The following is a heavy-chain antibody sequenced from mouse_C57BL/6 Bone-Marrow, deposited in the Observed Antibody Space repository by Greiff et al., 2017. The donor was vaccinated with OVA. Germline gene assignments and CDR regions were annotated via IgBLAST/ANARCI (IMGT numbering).Heavy chain of an antibody. V-gene: IGHV1-19*01. Sequence: VQLQQSGPVLVKPGASVKMSCKASGYTFTDYYMNWVKQSHGKSLEWIGVINPYNGGTSYDPKFKGKATLTVDKSSSTAYMELNSLTSEDTADYSCAPYGNYYARDYWGQGTSVTVSS. CDR1: GYTFTDYY. J-gene: IGHJ4*01. D-gene: IGHD1-1*01. CDR2: INPYNGGT. CDR3: APYGNYYARDY.